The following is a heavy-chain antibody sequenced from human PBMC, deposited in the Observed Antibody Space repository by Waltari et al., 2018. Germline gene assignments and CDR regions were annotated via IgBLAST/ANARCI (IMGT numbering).Heavy chain of an antibody. V-gene: IGHV4-38-2*01. Sequence: QVQLQESGPGLVKPSETLSLTCAVSGYSISSGYYWGWIRQPPGKGLEWIGGIYHSGSTYYNPSLKSRVTISVDTSKNQFSLKLSSVTAADTAVYYCARGRITMIVVEFDYWGQGTLVTVSS. J-gene: IGHJ4*02. D-gene: IGHD3-22*01. CDR1: GYSISSGYY. CDR2: IYHSGST. CDR3: ARGRITMIVVEFDY.